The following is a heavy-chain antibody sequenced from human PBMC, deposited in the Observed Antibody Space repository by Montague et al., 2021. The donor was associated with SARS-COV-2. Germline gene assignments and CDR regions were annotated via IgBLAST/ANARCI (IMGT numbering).Heavy chain of an antibody. V-gene: IGHV3-48*03. Sequence: SLSLSFSASGFPFSSYEMNWVRQAPGKGLEWVSYISSSGSTIYYADSVKGRFTISRDNAKNSLYLQMSSLRAEDTAVYYCARVVTIFGVVTYYYYHYMDVWGKGTTVTVSS. J-gene: IGHJ6*03. CDR1: GFPFSSYE. D-gene: IGHD3-3*01. CDR3: ARVVTIFGVVTYYYYHYMDV. CDR2: ISSSGSTI.